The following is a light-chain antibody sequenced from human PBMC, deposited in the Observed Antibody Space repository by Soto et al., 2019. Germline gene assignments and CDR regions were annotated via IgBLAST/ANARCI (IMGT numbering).Light chain of an antibody. J-gene: IGKJ4*01. CDR2: GAS. V-gene: IGKV3D-15*01. Sequence: EIVMTHSPVTLSMSPGETATLSCRASVTVATNVAWYQQTPGQAPRLLIYGASSRATGIPDRFSGSGSGTGFTLTISSLQPDDFATYYCQQYNSNSLLTFGGRTKVDIK. CDR3: QQYNSNSLLT. CDR1: VTVATN.